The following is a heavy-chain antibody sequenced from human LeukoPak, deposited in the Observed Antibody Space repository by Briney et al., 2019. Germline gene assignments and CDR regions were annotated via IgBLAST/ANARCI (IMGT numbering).Heavy chain of an antibody. V-gene: IGHV3-66*01. CDR3: ARDPDGSGNYGMDV. D-gene: IGHD3-10*01. CDR1: GFTVSSNY. Sequence: RGSLRLSCAASGFTVSSNYMSWVRQAPGKGREWVSVIYSGGSTYYADSVKGRFTISRDNSKNTLYLQMNSLRAEDPAVYYCARDPDGSGNYGMDVWGQGTTVTVSS. J-gene: IGHJ6*02. CDR2: IYSGGST.